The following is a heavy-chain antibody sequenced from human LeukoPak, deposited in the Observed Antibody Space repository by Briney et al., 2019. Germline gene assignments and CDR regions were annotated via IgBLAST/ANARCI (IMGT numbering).Heavy chain of an antibody. CDR1: GFTFSSYG. CDR3: ARDGRPGYSSSWYEYYYYGKDV. CDR2: IWYDGSNK. J-gene: IGHJ6*02. Sequence: GRSLRLSCAASGFTFSSYGMHWVRQAPGKGLEWVAVIWYDGSNKYYADSVKGRFTISRDNSKNTLYLQMNSLRAEDTAVYYCARDGRPGYSSSWYEYYYYGKDVWDQGTTVTVSS. V-gene: IGHV3-33*01. D-gene: IGHD6-13*01.